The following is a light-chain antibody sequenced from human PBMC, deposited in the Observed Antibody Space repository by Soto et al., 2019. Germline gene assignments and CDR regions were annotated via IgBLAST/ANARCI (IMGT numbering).Light chain of an antibody. Sequence: ELVMTQSPVTLSASPGERATLSCRASQSISNNLAWHQQKPGQAPRLLIYGASTRATGIPARFSGSGSGTEFTLTISSLQSEDFAVYYCQQYNNCPHTFGQGTKVDSK. CDR3: QQYNNCPHT. CDR2: GAS. V-gene: IGKV3-15*01. J-gene: IGKJ2*01. CDR1: QSISNN.